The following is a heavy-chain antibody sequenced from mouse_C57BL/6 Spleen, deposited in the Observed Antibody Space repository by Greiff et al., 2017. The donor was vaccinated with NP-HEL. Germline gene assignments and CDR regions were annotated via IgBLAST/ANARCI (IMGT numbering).Heavy chain of an antibody. Sequence: QVQLQQSGPGLVQPSQSLSITCTVSGFSLTSYGVHWVRQSPGKGLEWLGVIWSGGSTDYNAAFISRLSISKDNSKSQVFFKMNSLQADDTAIYYCARGDYGSSYGYFDYWGQGTTLTVSS. CDR1: GFSLTSYG. J-gene: IGHJ2*01. D-gene: IGHD1-1*01. CDR3: ARGDYGSSYGYFDY. V-gene: IGHV2-2*01. CDR2: IWSGGST.